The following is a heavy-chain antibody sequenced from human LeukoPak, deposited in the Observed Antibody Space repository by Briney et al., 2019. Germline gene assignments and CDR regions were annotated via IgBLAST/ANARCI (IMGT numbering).Heavy chain of an antibody. J-gene: IGHJ4*02. D-gene: IGHD4-23*01. Sequence: ASVKVSFKASGGTFSSYAISWVRQAPGQGLEWMVGIIPIFGTANYAQKFQGRVTITADESTSTAYMELSSLRSEDTAVYYCARNYGGTRDFDYWGQGTLVTVSS. CDR3: ARNYGGTRDFDY. V-gene: IGHV1-69*13. CDR1: GGTFSSYA. CDR2: IIPIFGTA.